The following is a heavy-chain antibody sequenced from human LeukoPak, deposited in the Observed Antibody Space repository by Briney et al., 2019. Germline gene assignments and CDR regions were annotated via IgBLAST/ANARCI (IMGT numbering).Heavy chain of an antibody. J-gene: IGHJ3*02. D-gene: IGHD1-26*01. V-gene: IGHV1-24*01. CDR2: FDPEDGET. Sequence: ASVNVSCKVSGYTLTELSMHWVRQAPGKGLEWMGGFDPEDGETIYAQKFQGRVTMTEDTSTDTAYMELSSLRSEDTAVYYCATGGVGATMPDAFDIWGQGTMVTVSS. CDR3: ATGGVGATMPDAFDI. CDR1: GYTLTELS.